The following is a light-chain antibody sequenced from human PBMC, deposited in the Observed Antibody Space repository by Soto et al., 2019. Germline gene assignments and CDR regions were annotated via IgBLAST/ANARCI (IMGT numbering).Light chain of an antibody. CDR2: AAS. J-gene: IGKJ1*01. CDR3: QQYNSYWT. CDR1: QGINNY. V-gene: IGKV1-9*01. Sequence: DIQLTQSPSFLSASVGDRVTITCRASQGINNYLAWYQQKPGKAPNPLIYAASTLQSGVPSRFSGSGSGTEFTLTISSLQPDDFATYYCQQYNSYWTFGQGTKVDIK.